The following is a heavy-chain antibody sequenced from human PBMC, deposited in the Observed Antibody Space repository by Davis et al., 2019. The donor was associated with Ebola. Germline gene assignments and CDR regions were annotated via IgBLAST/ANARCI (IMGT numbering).Heavy chain of an antibody. J-gene: IGHJ6*04. CDR3: ARGDKAVIISRDGMDV. CDR2: ISADNGNR. CDR1: GYTFTNYG. V-gene: IGHV1-18*01. Sequence: AASVKVSCKASGYTFTNYGINWVRQAPGQGLEWMGWISADNGNRYYEQKFQGRVTMTIGTSTNTAYMELRSLRSDDSAVYYCARGDKAVIISRDGMDVWGKGTTVTVSS. D-gene: IGHD3-10*01.